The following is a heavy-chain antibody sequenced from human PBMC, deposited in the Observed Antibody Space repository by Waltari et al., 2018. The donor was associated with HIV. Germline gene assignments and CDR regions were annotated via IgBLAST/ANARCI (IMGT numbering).Heavy chain of an antibody. Sequence: EVQPVESGGGLVLTGWSLRLSCAASGFPLTSSWMSWVRQASGKGLEWVANIKQDGSENYYVDSVKGRFTISRDNAKNSLYLQMNSLRAEDTAVYYCARVSSIRGYSRYFDYWGQGTLVTVSS. CDR1: GFPLTSSW. CDR3: ARVSSIRGYSRYFDY. J-gene: IGHJ4*02. V-gene: IGHV3-7*01. D-gene: IGHD5-18*01. CDR2: IKQDGSEN.